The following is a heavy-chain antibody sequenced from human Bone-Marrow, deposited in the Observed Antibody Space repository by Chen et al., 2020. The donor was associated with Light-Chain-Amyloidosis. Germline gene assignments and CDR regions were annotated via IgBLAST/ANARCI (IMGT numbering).Heavy chain of an antibody. J-gene: IGHJ4*02. Sequence: EVQLEQSGPEVKKPGESLKISCKGSGYTFPNYWIGWVRQMPGEGLEWMGVIYPDDSDARYSPSFEGQFTISADKSITTAYLQWRSLKASDTAMYYCARRRDGYNFDYWGQGTLVTVSS. V-gene: IGHV5-51*01. CDR3: ARRRDGYNFDY. D-gene: IGHD5-12*01. CDR2: IYPDDSDA. CDR1: GYTFPNYW.